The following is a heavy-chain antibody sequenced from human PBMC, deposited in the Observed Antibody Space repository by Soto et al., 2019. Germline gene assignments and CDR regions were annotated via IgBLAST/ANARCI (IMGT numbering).Heavy chain of an antibody. CDR3: ARAVGYYYGMDV. J-gene: IGHJ6*02. CDR1: GYTFASYA. V-gene: IGHV1-18*01. CDR2: ISAYNGNT. D-gene: IGHD6-19*01. Sequence: ASVKVSCKASGYTFASYAISWMRQAPGQGLEWMGWISAYNGNTNYAQKLQGRVTMTTDTSTSTAYMELRSLRSDDTAVYYCARAVGYYYGMDVWGQGTTVTVSS.